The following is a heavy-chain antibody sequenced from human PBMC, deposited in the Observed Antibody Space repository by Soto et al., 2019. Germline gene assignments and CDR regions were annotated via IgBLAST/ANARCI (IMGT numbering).Heavy chain of an antibody. D-gene: IGHD2-15*01. CDR2: IYWDGAE. CDR1: GFSLSTSGVG. V-gene: IGHV2-5*02. Sequence: QITLKESGPTLVKPTQTLTLTGTFSGFSLSTSGVGVVWIRQPPGKALEWLALIYWDGAERHSPFLKSRLTIPKETSKNQVALTMTNMDPVDTATYYCAHKGGRGAGMDVWGQGTTVTVSS. CDR3: AHKGGRGAGMDV. J-gene: IGHJ6*02.